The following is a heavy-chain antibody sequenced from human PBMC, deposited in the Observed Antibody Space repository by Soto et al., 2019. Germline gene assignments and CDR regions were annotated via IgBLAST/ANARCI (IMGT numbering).Heavy chain of an antibody. Sequence: GGSLRLSCAASGFTISSYGMHWVRQAPGKGLEWVAVIWYDGSNKYYAGSVKGRFTISRDNSRNTLYLQMNSLRAEDTAVYYCARQGAAAALDYWGQGTLVTVSS. D-gene: IGHD6-13*01. J-gene: IGHJ4*02. V-gene: IGHV3-33*01. CDR2: IWYDGSNK. CDR1: GFTISSYG. CDR3: ARQGAAAALDY.